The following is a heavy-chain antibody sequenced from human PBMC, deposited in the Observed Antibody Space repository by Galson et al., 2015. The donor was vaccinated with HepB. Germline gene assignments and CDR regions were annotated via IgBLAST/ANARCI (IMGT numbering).Heavy chain of an antibody. CDR1: GFTFSSYW. D-gene: IGHD6-19*01. CDR3: ARDRVAVAGTGDFDY. V-gene: IGHV3-7*03. Sequence: SLRLSCAASGFTFSSYWMSWVRQAPGKGLEWVANIKQDGSEKYYVDSVKGRFTISRDNAKNSLYLQMNSLRAEDTAVYYCARDRVAVAGTGDFDYWGQGTLVTVSS. CDR2: IKQDGSEK. J-gene: IGHJ4*02.